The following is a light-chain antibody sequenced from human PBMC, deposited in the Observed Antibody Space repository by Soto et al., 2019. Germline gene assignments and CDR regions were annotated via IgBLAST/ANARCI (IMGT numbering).Light chain of an antibody. V-gene: IGKV3-20*01. CDR1: QSISSSY. CDR2: GAS. CDR3: QQYSSTFWT. Sequence: GERATLSCRASQSISSSYLAWYQQKPGQAPRLLVYGASSRATGIPDRFSGSGSGTDFTLTISRLEPEDFALYYCQQYSSTFWTFGQGTRVDIK. J-gene: IGKJ1*01.